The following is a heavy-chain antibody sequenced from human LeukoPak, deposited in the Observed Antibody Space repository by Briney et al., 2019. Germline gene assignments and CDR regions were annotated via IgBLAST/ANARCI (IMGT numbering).Heavy chain of an antibody. CDR1: GGSISSSSYY. CDR2: IYYSGST. Sequence: SETLSLTCTVSGGSISSSSYYWGWIRQPPGKGLEWIGNIYYSGSTYYNPSLKSRVTISVDTSKNQFSLKLSSVTAADTAVYYCARGSPGIAAAGTFDYWGQGTLVTVSS. CDR3: ARGSPGIAAAGTFDY. D-gene: IGHD6-13*01. J-gene: IGHJ4*02. V-gene: IGHV4-39*07.